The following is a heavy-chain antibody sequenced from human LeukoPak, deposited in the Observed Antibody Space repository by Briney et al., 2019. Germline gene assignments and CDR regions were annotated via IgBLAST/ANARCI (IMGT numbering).Heavy chain of an antibody. CDR3: ARDPPPSGYDSPSPDAFDI. J-gene: IGHJ3*02. CDR1: GGTFSSYA. V-gene: IGHV1-69*04. Sequence: EASVKVSCKASGGTFSSYAISWVRQAPGQGLEWMGRIIPILGIANYAQKFQGRVTITADKSTSTAYMELSGLRSEDTAVYYCARDPPPSGYDSPSPDAFDIWGQGTMVTVSS. CDR2: IIPILGIA. D-gene: IGHD5-12*01.